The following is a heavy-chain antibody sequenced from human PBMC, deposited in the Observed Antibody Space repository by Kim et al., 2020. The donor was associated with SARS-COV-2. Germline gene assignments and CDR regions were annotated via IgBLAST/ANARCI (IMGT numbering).Heavy chain of an antibody. D-gene: IGHD4-4*01. V-gene: IGHV3-21*01. CDR1: GFTFSTSI. CDR3: RRGHYSSVDY. Sequence: GGSLRLSCVGSGFTFSTSIMNWVRQAPGKGLEWVSSISGSGTEIYYADSVRGRFTISRDNAKNSLFLQMNSLRDEDTAVYYCRRGHYSSVDYWGQGTLVT. J-gene: IGHJ4*02. CDR2: ISGSGTEI.